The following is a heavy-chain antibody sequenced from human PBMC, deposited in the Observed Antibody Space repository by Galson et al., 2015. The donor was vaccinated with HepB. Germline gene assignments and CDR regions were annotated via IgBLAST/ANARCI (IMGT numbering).Heavy chain of an antibody. CDR3: ARAVSVWFGEAGPLDV. CDR1: GFTFSSYA. J-gene: IGHJ6*02. V-gene: IGHV3-30-3*01. D-gene: IGHD3-10*01. Sequence: SLRLSCAASGFTFSSYAMHWVRQAPGKGLEWVAVISYDGSNKYYADSVKGRFTISRDNSKNTLYLQMNSLSAEDTAVYYCARAVSVWFGEAGPLDVWGQGTTVTVSS. CDR2: ISYDGSNK.